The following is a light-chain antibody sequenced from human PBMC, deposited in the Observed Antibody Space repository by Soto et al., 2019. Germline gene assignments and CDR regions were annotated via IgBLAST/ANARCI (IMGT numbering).Light chain of an antibody. V-gene: IGKV1-17*01. CDR3: LQHNSKPWT. CDR1: QGIRND. J-gene: IGKJ1*01. Sequence: DIQMTQSPSSLSASVGDRVTITCRASQGIRNDLGWYQQKPGKAPKRLISAASTGVPSRFSGSGSGTEFTITISSLQPEDVATYFCLQHNSKPWTFGQGTKVEIK. CDR2: AAS.